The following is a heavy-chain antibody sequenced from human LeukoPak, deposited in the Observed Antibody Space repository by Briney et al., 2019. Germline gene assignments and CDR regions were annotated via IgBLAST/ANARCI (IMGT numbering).Heavy chain of an antibody. Sequence: PGGSLRLSCAASGFTFSHYWMSWVRQAPGKGLEWVANIKQDGSEKYYVDSVKGRFTISRDNAKNSLYLQMNSLRAEDTAVYYCARARVIHSFDYWGQGTLVTVSS. CDR2: IKQDGSEK. V-gene: IGHV3-7*01. CDR3: ARARVIHSFDY. D-gene: IGHD5-18*01. J-gene: IGHJ4*02. CDR1: GFTFSHYW.